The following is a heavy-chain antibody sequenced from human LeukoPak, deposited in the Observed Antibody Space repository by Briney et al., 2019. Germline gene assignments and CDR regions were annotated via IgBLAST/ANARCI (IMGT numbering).Heavy chain of an antibody. V-gene: IGHV1-2*02. D-gene: IGHD2-2*01. CDR2: INPNSGGT. CDR1: GYTFTGYY. CDR3: ARASIKGYCSSTSCPKWMDY. Sequence: ASVKVSFKASGYTFTGYYMHWVRQAPGQGLEWMGWINPNSGGTNYAQKFQGRVTMTRDTSISTAYMELSRLRSDDTAVYYCARASIKGYCSSTSCPKWMDYWGQGTLVTVSS. J-gene: IGHJ4*02.